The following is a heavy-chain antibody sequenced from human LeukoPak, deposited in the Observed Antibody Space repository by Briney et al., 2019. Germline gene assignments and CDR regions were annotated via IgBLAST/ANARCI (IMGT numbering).Heavy chain of an antibody. J-gene: IGHJ4*02. CDR1: GLTLSDAW. CDR3: ATGRSGYFDS. V-gene: IGHV3-15*01. Sequence: GGSLRLSCAASGLTLSDAWLTWVRQAPGKGLEWVARIKSKIDGGLKDYAAPVKGTFTISRDDSENTVYLQINSLKFEDTAMYYCATGRSGYFDSWGQGTLVTVSS. CDR2: IKSKIDGGLK.